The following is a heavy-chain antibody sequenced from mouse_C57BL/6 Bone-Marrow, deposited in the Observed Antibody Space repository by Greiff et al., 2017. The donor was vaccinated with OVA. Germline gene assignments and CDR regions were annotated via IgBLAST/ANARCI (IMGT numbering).Heavy chain of an antibody. Sequence: VQLKESGAELVKPGASVKLSCTASGFNIKDYYMHWVKQRTEQGLEWIGRIDPEDGETKYAPQFQGKATITADTSSNTAYLQLSSLTSEDTAVDDCGRGNYGGCFAYWGQGTLVTVSA. CDR2: IDPEDGET. J-gene: IGHJ3*01. V-gene: IGHV14-2*01. CDR3: GRGNYGGCFAY. CDR1: GFNIKDYY. D-gene: IGHD2-1*01.